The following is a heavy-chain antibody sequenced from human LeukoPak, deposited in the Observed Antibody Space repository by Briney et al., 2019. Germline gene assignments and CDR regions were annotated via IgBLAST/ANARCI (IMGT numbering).Heavy chain of an antibody. CDR1: GFTFSSYW. D-gene: IGHD4-17*01. V-gene: IGHV3-7*03. J-gene: IGHJ5*02. CDR3: TKDPSGDYIGAFDP. CDR2: IKQDGSEK. Sequence: SGGSLRLSCSASGFTFSSYWMSWVRQAPGKGLEWVANIKQDGSEKYYVDSVKGRFIISRDNAKNSLYLQMNSLRADDTAIYYCTKDPSGDYIGAFDPWGQGTLVTVSS.